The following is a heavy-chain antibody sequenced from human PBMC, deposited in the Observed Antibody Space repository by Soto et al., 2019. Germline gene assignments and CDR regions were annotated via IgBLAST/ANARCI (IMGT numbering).Heavy chain of an antibody. CDR2: IYHSGST. CDR3: ERVRSPGQVGANAFDY. CDR1: GGSISSSNW. J-gene: IGHJ4*02. D-gene: IGHD1-26*01. V-gene: IGHV4-4*02. Sequence: QVQLQESGPGLVKPSGTLSLTCAVSGGSISSSNWWSWVRQPPGKGLEWIGGIYHSGSTNYNPSLKSRVTISVDKSNNQFALKLSSVTAADTAVYYCERVRSPGQVGANAFDYWGQGTLVTVSS.